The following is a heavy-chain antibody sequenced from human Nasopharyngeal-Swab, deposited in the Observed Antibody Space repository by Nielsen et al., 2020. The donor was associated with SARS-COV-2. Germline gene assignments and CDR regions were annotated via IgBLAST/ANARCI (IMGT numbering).Heavy chain of an antibody. J-gene: IGHJ6*02. Sequence: WIRQPPGKGLEWVAVISYDGSNKYYADSVKGRFTISRDNSKNTLYLQMNSLRAEDTAVYYCAKSPGFRPIFGVVTARLGMDVWGQGTTVTVSS. D-gene: IGHD3-3*01. CDR2: ISYDGSNK. CDR3: AKSPGFRPIFGVVTARLGMDV. V-gene: IGHV3-30*18.